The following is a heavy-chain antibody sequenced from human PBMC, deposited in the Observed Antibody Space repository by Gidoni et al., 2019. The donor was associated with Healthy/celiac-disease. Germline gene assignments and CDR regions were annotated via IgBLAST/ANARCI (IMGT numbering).Heavy chain of an antibody. V-gene: IGHV4-61*02. CDR1: GGSISSGSYY. Sequence: QVQLQESGPGLVKPSQTLSLTCTVSGGSISSGSYYWSWIRQPAGKGLEWIGRIYTSGSTNYNPSLKSRVTISVDTSKNQFSLKLSSVTAADTAVYYCARRDSSGPFDYWGQGTLVTVSS. CDR2: IYTSGST. D-gene: IGHD3-22*01. J-gene: IGHJ4*02. CDR3: ARRDSSGPFDY.